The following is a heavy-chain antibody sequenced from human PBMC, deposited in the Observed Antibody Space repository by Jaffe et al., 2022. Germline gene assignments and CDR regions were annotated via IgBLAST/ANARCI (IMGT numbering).Heavy chain of an antibody. CDR1: GFSISTYW. V-gene: IGHV3-7*01. CDR3: ARDLRSHYGDYV. J-gene: IGHJ4*02. Sequence: EVQLVESGGGLVQPGGSLRLSCEASGFSISTYWMTWVRQAPGKGLEWVANIKQDGSEKNYVDSVKGRFTISRDNAKNSLFLQMNSLGAEDTAVYFCARDLRSHYGDYVGGQGTLVTVSS. CDR2: IKQDGSEK. D-gene: IGHD4-17*01.